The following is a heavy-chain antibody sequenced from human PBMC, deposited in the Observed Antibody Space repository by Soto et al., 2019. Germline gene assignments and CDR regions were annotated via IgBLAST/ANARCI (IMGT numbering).Heavy chain of an antibody. CDR3: ARDSGCSGGSCYEYYFDY. Sequence: SETLSLTCTVSGGSISSYYWSWIRQPPGKGLEWIGYIYYSGSTNYNPSLKSRVTISVDTSKNQFSLKLSSVTAADTAVYYCARDSGCSGGSCYEYYFDYWGQGTLITVSS. D-gene: IGHD2-15*01. V-gene: IGHV4-59*01. J-gene: IGHJ4*02. CDR1: GGSISSYY. CDR2: IYYSGST.